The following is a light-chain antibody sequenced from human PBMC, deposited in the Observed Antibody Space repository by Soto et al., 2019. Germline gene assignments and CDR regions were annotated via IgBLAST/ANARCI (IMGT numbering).Light chain of an antibody. Sequence: EIVMTQSPATLSLSPGQRATLSCRASQDVKYYLAWYQQKPGKAPRLLIYDTSNRATGIPARFSGSGSGTDFTLTINSLEPDDSAIYYCQQRGDWPTFGGGTKVEIK. V-gene: IGKV3D-11*01. J-gene: IGKJ4*01. CDR3: QQRGDWPT. CDR1: QDVKYY. CDR2: DTS.